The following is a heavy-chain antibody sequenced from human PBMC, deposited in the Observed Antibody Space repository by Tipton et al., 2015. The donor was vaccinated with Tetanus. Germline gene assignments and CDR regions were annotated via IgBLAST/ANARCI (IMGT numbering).Heavy chain of an antibody. D-gene: IGHD2-21*01. J-gene: IGHJ6*02. CDR3: ARDWGDYIYYGMDV. V-gene: IGHV1-2*02. Sequence: QLVQSGAEVKKPGASVKVSCKASGYTFTGYYMYWVRQAPGQGLEWMGWIDPNSGGTVYAQKFQGRVTMTRDTSISTAYMELRSLRSDDTAVYYCARDWGDYIYYGMDVWGPGTTVTVS. CDR1: GYTFTGYY. CDR2: IDPNSGGT.